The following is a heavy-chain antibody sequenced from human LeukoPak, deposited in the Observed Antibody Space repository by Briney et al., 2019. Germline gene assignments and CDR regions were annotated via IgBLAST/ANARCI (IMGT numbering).Heavy chain of an antibody. CDR3: ARGAGYSSSNDY. V-gene: IGHV4-61*01. CDR2: IYYSGST. J-gene: IGHJ4*02. CDR1: GGSVSSGSYY. D-gene: IGHD6-13*01. Sequence: NSSETLSLTCTASGGSVSSGSYYWSWIRQPPGKGLEWIGYIYYSGSTNYNPSLKSRVTISVDTSKNQFSLKLSSVTAADTAVYYCARGAGYSSSNDYWGQGTLVTVSS.